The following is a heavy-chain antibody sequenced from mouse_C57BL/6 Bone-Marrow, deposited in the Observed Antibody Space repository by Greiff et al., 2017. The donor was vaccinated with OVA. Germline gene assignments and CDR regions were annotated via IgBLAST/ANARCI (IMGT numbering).Heavy chain of an antibody. V-gene: IGHV14-3*01. CDR3: ARDFYLLLRRGYAMDY. CDR2: IDPANGNT. CDR1: GFNIKNTY. D-gene: IGHD1-1*01. Sequence: VQLQQSVAELVRPGASVKLSCTASGFNIKNTYMHWVKQRPEQGLEWIGRIDPANGNTKYAPKFQGKAPITADTSSNTADLQLSSLTSEDTAIYYCARDFYLLLRRGYAMDYWGQGTSVTVSS. J-gene: IGHJ4*01.